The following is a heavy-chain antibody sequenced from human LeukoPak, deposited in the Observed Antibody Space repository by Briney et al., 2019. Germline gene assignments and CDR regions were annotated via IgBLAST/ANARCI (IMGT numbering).Heavy chain of an antibody. CDR3: TKDFDSGGAY. J-gene: IGHJ4*02. CDR1: GFTFSDHY. CDR2: TTNKASSYTT. Sequence: GGSLRLSCAASGFTFSDHYMDWVRQAPGRGLEWVGRTTNKASSYTTYYAASVRDRFTISRDASKNSLYLQMNSLKTEDTAIYYCTKDFDSGGAYWGQGTLVTVS. D-gene: IGHD3-9*01. V-gene: IGHV3-72*01.